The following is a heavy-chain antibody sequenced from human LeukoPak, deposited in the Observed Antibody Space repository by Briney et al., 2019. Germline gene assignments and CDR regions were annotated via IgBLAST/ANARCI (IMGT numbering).Heavy chain of an antibody. CDR2: ISSSSSNI. V-gene: IGHV3-48*01. CDR1: GFTFSSYS. J-gene: IGHJ4*02. Sequence: GSLRLSCAASGFTFSSYSMNWVRQAPGKGLEWVSYISSSSSNIYYADSVKGRFTISRDNAKNSLYLQMNSLRAEDTAVYYCARDGSSSCLDYWGQGTLVTVSS. D-gene: IGHD6-13*01. CDR3: ARDGSSSCLDY.